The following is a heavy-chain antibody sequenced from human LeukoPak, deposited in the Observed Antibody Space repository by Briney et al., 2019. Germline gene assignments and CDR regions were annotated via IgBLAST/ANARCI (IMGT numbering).Heavy chain of an antibody. CDR1: GFTFSSYA. J-gene: IGHJ4*02. D-gene: IGHD3-22*01. CDR2: ISYDGSNK. Sequence: PGRSLRLSCAASGFTFSSYAMHWVRQAPGKGLEWVAVISYDGSNKYYADSVKGRFTISRDNSKNTLYLQMNSLRAEDTAVYYCARDAAYYYDSSGYLDYWGQGTLVTVSS. V-gene: IGHV3-30-3*01. CDR3: ARDAAYYYDSSGYLDY.